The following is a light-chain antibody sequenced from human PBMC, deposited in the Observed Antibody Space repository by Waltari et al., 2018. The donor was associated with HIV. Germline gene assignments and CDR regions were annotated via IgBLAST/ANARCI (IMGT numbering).Light chain of an antibody. CDR2: GTS. V-gene: IGKV3D-15*01. Sequence: SIGNNLAWYQQKFGQAPSLVMYGTSTRATGVPARFTGSGSGTNFTLTINSLQSDDSGIYFCQQHTSSVTFGGGTKV. CDR3: QQHTSSVT. J-gene: IGKJ4*01. CDR1: SIGNN.